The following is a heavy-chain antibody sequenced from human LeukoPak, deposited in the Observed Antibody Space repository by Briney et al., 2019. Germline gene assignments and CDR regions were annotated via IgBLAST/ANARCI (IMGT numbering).Heavy chain of an antibody. CDR3: AKFRSRDAYNFDY. D-gene: IGHD5-24*01. J-gene: IGHJ4*02. CDR2: IPYDGSNK. V-gene: IGHV3-30*04. Sequence: PGRSLRLSCAASGFTFSSYAMHWVRQAPGKGLEWVAVIPYDGSNKYYADSVKGRFTISRDNSKNTLYLQMNSLRAEDTAVYYCAKFRSRDAYNFDYWGQGTLVTVSS. CDR1: GFTFSSYA.